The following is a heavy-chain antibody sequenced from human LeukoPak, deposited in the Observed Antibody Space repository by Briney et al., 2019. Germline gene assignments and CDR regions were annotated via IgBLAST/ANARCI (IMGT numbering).Heavy chain of an antibody. CDR2: INPGGTDS. J-gene: IGHJ5*02. Sequence: ASVKGSCKASGYTFTRHYIHWVRQAPGQGLEWLGVINPGGTDSAYAQRFRDRLTLAKDMSATTVYMELSSLTSEDTAGYYCAGDHSDTIKDDYISNSYWWFDPWGQGTLVIVSS. CDR3: AGDHSDTIKDDYISNSYWWFDP. V-gene: IGHV1-46*01. CDR1: GYTFTRHY. D-gene: IGHD5-12*01.